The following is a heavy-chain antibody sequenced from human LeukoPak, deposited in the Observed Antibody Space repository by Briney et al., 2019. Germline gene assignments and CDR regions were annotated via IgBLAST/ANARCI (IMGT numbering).Heavy chain of an antibody. CDR3: VRETSNLLFDY. CDR1: GFTFSSYK. Sequence: GGSLRLSCAASGFTFSSYKMYWVRQAPGKGLEWVSSISWSRSYEYYADSVEGRFTISRDNARNSLYLQMNSLRADDTAVYYCVRETSNLLFDYWGQGTLVTVSS. CDR2: ISWSRSYE. V-gene: IGHV3-21*01. D-gene: IGHD1-14*01. J-gene: IGHJ4*02.